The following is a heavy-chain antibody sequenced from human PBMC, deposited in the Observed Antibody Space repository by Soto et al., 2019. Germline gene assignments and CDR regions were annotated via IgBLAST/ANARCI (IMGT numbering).Heavy chain of an antibody. V-gene: IGHV4-59*01. CDR2: IYASGST. CDR3: ARVARSIHDY. Sequence: PSETLSLTCTASGGSMSTYYWNWIRQPPGKGLESIGYIYASGSTNYNPSFKSRVAISVDTSKNQFSLKLSSVTAADTAVYYCARVARSIHDYWGQGTLVTVSS. CDR1: GGSMSTYY. J-gene: IGHJ4*02. D-gene: IGHD6-6*01.